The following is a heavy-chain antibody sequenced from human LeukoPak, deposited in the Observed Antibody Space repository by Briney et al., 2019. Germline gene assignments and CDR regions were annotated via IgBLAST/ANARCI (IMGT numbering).Heavy chain of an antibody. D-gene: IGHD3-22*01. J-gene: IGHJ4*02. CDR2: ISNYCGGT. CDR3: AKGSSGYFVAL. V-gene: IGHV3-23*01. CDR1: GFIFNNYG. Sequence: GGSLRLSCAASGFIFNNYGLIGVRQAPGKGLEWVAPISNYCGGTNYADCVRGRFTISRDNYKNTLVVQMNRLRAEDTALYYCAKGSSGYFVALWGQGTLVTVSS.